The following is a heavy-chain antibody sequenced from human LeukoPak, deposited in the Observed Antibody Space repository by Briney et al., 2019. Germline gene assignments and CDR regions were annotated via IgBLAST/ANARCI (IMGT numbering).Heavy chain of an antibody. D-gene: IGHD6-19*01. V-gene: IGHV4-30-4*01. Sequence: PSETLSLTCTVSGGSISSGDYYWTWIRQPPGKGLEWIGYTYYSGSTYYNPSLKSRVTISIDTSKNQFSLKLSSVTAADTAVYYCARLRIAVGGFDYWGQGTLLTVSS. J-gene: IGHJ4*02. CDR2: TYYSGST. CDR3: ARLRIAVGGFDY. CDR1: GGSISSGDYY.